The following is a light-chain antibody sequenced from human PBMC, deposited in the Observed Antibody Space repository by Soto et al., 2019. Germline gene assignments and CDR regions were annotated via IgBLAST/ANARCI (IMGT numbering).Light chain of an antibody. CDR2: EVS. J-gene: IGLJ2*01. V-gene: IGLV2-18*02. Sequence: ALTQPPSVSGSPVQSVTISCTGTSSDVGSYNRVSWYQQPPGTAPKLMIYEVSNRPSGVPDRFSGSKSGNTASLTISGLQAEDEADYYCSSYTSSSTFVVFGGGTKVTVL. CDR3: SSYTSSSTFVV. CDR1: SSDVGSYNR.